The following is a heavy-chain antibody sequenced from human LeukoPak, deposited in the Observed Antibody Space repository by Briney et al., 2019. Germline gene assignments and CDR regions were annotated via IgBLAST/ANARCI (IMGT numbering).Heavy chain of an antibody. Sequence: GGSLRLSCAASGFTVSSNYMSWVRQAPGKGLEWVSVIYSGGSTYYADSVKGRFTISRDNSKNTLYLQMNSLRAEDTAVYYCARDLDGSGSYYNEAFDIWGQETMVTVSS. CDR2: IYSGGST. D-gene: IGHD3-10*01. V-gene: IGHV3-53*01. CDR3: ARDLDGSGSYYNEAFDI. CDR1: GFTVSSNY. J-gene: IGHJ3*02.